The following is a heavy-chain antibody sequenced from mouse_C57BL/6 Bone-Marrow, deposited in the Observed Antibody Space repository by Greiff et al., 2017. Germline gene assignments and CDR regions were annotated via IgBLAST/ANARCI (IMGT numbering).Heavy chain of an antibody. CDR3: TRGGGTFDY. V-gene: IGHV1-15*01. D-gene: IGHD4-1*01. J-gene: IGHJ2*01. CDR1: GYTFTDYE. CDR2: IDPETGGT. Sequence: VQLQQSGAELVRPGASVTLSCKASGYTFTDYEMHWVKQTPVHGLEWIGAIDPETGGTAYNQKFKGKAILTAAKSSSTAYMELRGLTSEDSAVYYCTRGGGTFDYWGQGTTLTVSS.